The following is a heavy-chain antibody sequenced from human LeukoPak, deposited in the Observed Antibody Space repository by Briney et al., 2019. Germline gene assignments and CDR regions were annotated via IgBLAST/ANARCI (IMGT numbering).Heavy chain of an antibody. Sequence: PSETLSLTCAVYGGSFSGYYWNWIRQPPGKGLEWIGEINHGGSTNYNPFLKSRVITSVDMSKNQFSLKLSSVTAADTAVYYCVRGDFWSGFRRGWFDPWGQGTLVTVSS. J-gene: IGHJ5*02. D-gene: IGHD3-3*01. CDR2: INHGGST. CDR1: GGSFSGYY. CDR3: VRGDFWSGFRRGWFDP. V-gene: IGHV4-34*01.